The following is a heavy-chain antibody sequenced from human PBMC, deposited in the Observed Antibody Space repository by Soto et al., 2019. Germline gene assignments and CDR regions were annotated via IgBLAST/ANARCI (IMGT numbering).Heavy chain of an antibody. Sequence: SVGSLRLSCTASGFTFSDSWMTWVRQAPGKGLEWVARIKPDGSEKKYVDSAKGRFSISRDNAKNSMYLQMDSLRGEDTAVYYCVRGGSNYASWGQGTLVTVSS. V-gene: IGHV3-7*01. CDR2: IKPDGSEK. CDR3: VRGGSNYAS. J-gene: IGHJ5*02. D-gene: IGHD4-4*01. CDR1: GFTFSDSW.